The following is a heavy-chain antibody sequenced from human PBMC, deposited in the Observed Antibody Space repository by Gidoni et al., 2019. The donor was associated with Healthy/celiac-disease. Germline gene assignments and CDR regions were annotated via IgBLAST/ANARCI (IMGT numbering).Heavy chain of an antibody. D-gene: IGHD2-8*01. CDR2: IDPSDSYT. V-gene: IGHV5-10-1*01. J-gene: IGHJ4*02. Sequence: GRIDPSDSYTNYSPSFQGHVTISADKSISTAYLQWSSLKASDTAMYYCARKEVGVTHFDYWGQGTLVTVSS. CDR3: ARKEVGVTHFDY.